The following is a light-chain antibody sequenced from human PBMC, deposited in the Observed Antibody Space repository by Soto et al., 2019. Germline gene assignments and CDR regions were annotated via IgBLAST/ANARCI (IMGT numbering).Light chain of an antibody. CDR2: EVS. CDR1: SSDIGSYNY. V-gene: IGLV2-14*01. CDR3: SSYTTNRIPV. Sequence: QSALTQPASVSGSPGQSITISCSGTSSDIGSYNYVSWYQQHPGKAPKVIISEVSNRPSGVSDRFSGSKSDNTASLTISGLQAEDEADYYCSSYTTNRIPVFGGGTKLTVL. J-gene: IGLJ2*01.